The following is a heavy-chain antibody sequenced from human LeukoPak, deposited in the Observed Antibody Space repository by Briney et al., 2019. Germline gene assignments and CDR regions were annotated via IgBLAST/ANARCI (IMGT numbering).Heavy chain of an antibody. Sequence: GGSLRLSCAASGFTFISYWMHWVRQAPGKGLVWVSRINSDGSTTSYAASVKGRFTISRDTAKNTLYLQMNSLRAEDTAVYYCARGHHYYDSSAYYYWGQGTLVTVSS. V-gene: IGHV3-74*01. J-gene: IGHJ4*02. CDR1: GFTFISYW. D-gene: IGHD3-22*01. CDR3: ARGHHYYDSSAYYY. CDR2: INSDGSTT.